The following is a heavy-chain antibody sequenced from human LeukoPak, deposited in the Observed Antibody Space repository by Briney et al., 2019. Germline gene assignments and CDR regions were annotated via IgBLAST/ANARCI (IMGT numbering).Heavy chain of an antibody. CDR3: ARSRRVVVPSTLNSADDYYYYMDV. CDR1: GYTLTYYG. D-gene: IGHD2-15*01. V-gene: IGHV7-4-1*02. CDR2: INTNTGNP. Sequence: ASVKVSCKASGYTLTYYGLNWVRQAPGQGLECLGGINTNTGNPTYAQGFTGRFVFSFDTSVNTAYLQITSLNIEDTAIYYCARSRRVVVPSTLNSADDYYYYMDVWGKGTTVTVSS. J-gene: IGHJ6*03.